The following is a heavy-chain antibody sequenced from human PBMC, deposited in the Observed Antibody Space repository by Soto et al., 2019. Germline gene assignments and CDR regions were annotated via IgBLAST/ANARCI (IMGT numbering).Heavy chain of an antibody. J-gene: IGHJ6*02. CDR1: GYTFTGYY. Sequence: ASVKVSCKASGYTFTGYYMHWVRQAPGQGLEWMGWINPNSGGTNYAQKFQGWVTMTRDTSISTAYMELSRLRSDDTAVYYCAREGRFSGYDLVSNYYYYYGMDVWGQGTTVTV. V-gene: IGHV1-2*04. CDR2: INPNSGGT. D-gene: IGHD5-12*01. CDR3: AREGRFSGYDLVSNYYYYYGMDV.